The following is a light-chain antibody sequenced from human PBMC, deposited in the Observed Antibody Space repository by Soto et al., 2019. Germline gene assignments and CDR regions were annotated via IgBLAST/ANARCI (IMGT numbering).Light chain of an antibody. CDR1: QAINTY. CDR2: AAS. J-gene: IGKJ1*01. Sequence: IQLTQSPSSLSASIGDRVTIPCRASQAINTYLAWYQHKPGKAPKLLLSAASTLQSGVPSRFSGSGSGTDFSLTISSLQPEDFATYYCRHLNSYPSVQFGQGTKVEIK. CDR3: RHLNSYPSVQ. V-gene: IGKV1-9*01.